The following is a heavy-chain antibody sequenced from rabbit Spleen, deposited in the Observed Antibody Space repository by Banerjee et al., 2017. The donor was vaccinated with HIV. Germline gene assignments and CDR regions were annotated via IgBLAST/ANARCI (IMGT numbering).Heavy chain of an antibody. CDR2: IDGGSSGST. CDR1: GFSFSSDYY. V-gene: IGHV1S40*01. Sequence: QSLEESGGDLVKPGASLILTCKASGFSFSSDYYICWVRQAPGKGLEWIACIDGGSSGSTYYASWATGRFTCSKTSSTTVTLQMTSLTAADTATYFCARDTGSSFSTYGMDLWGPGTLVTVS. CDR3: ARDTGSSFSTYGMDL. J-gene: IGHJ6*01. D-gene: IGHD8-1*01.